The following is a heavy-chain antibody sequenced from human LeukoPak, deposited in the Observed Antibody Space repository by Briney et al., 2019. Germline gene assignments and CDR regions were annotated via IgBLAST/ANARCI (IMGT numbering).Heavy chain of an antibody. CDR3: TRTTTTADWYFDL. Sequence: GGSLRLSCAVSGFTFSNYWMYWVRQAPGKRLVWVARINSDGSSTTYADSVEGRFTISRDNTKSMLHLQMHSLRVDDSAVYFFTRTTTTADWYFDLWGPCTLVTFSS. D-gene: IGHD1-1*01. V-gene: IGHV3-74*01. J-gene: IGHJ2*01. CDR2: INSDGSST. CDR1: GFTFSNYW.